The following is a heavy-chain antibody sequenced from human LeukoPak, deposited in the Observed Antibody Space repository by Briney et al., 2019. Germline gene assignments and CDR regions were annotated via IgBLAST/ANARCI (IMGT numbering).Heavy chain of an antibody. CDR1: GYSISSAYH. J-gene: IGHJ4*02. V-gene: IGHV4-38-2*02. Sequence: PSETLSLTCTVSGYSISSAYHWAWIRQPPGKGLEWIGSIYHSGSTYYIPSLKSRVTISVDTSKNQFSLKLSSVTAADTAVYYCARDQGSYYFDYWGQGTLVTVSS. D-gene: IGHD1-26*01. CDR3: ARDQGSYYFDY. CDR2: IYHSGST.